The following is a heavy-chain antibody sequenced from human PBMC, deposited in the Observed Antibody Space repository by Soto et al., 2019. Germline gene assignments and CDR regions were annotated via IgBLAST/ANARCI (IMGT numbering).Heavy chain of an antibody. CDR3: ARDKWAGSFPNWYFDL. D-gene: IGHD6-19*01. Sequence: QVQLVQSGAEVKKPGSSVKVSCKASGGTFSSYAISWVRQAPGQGLEWMGGIIPIFGTANYAQKFQGRVTITADESTSTAYMELGSLRSEDTAVYYCARDKWAGSFPNWYFDLWGRGTLVTVSS. V-gene: IGHV1-69*12. J-gene: IGHJ2*01. CDR2: IIPIFGTA. CDR1: GGTFSSYA.